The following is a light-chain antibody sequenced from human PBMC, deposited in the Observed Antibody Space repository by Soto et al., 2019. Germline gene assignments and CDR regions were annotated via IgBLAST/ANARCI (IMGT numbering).Light chain of an antibody. Sequence: EIVMTQSPATLSVTTGERATLSCRASQSVSSNLAWYQQKPGQAPRLLIYGASTRATGIPARFSGSGSGTEFTLTISSLQSEDFAVYYCQQRSNWPPTFGQGTKVDI. CDR2: GAS. CDR1: QSVSSN. J-gene: IGKJ1*01. CDR3: QQRSNWPPT. V-gene: IGKV3-15*01.